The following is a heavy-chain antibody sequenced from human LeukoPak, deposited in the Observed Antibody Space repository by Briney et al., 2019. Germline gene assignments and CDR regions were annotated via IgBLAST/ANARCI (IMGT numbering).Heavy chain of an antibody. CDR3: ARRAEQAPCYFDF. V-gene: IGHV1-2*02. CDR2: INPNSGGT. CDR1: GYTFTGYY. J-gene: IGHJ4*02. Sequence: ASVKVSCRASGYTFTGYYIHWVRQAPGQGLEWMGWINPNSGGTISAQKFHGRVTLTSDTSITTVYMDLSTLTSDDTAVYYCARRAEQAPCYFDFWGQGTLVTVSS. D-gene: IGHD1/OR15-1a*01.